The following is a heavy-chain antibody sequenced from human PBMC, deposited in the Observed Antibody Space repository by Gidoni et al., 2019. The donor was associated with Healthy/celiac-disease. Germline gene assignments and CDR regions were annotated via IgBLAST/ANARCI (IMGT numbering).Heavy chain of an antibody. Sequence: EVQLVESGGGLVQPGGSLRLSCAASGFTFSSYEMNWVRQAPGKGLEWVSYISSSGSTIYYADSGKGRFTISRDNAKNSLYLQMNSLRAEDTAVYYCARDALYYDFWSGYPHSMDVWGQGTTVTVSS. CDR1: GFTFSSYE. D-gene: IGHD3-3*01. CDR3: ARDALYYDFWSGYPHSMDV. V-gene: IGHV3-48*03. J-gene: IGHJ6*02. CDR2: ISSSGSTI.